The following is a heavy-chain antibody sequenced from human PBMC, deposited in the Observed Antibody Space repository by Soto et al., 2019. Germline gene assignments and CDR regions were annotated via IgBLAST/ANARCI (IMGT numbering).Heavy chain of an antibody. CDR2: VYPSDSHT. V-gene: IGHV5-51*01. J-gene: IGHJ4*02. Sequence: GESLKISCKGSGFSFTSQWIAWVRQMPGEGLEWMGTVYPSDSHTRYSPSFQGQVTISADKSISTAYLQWSSLKASDTAMYYCARQSGETYTPMDHWGQGTLVTVSS. D-gene: IGHD5-18*01. CDR1: GFSFTSQW. CDR3: ARQSGETYTPMDH.